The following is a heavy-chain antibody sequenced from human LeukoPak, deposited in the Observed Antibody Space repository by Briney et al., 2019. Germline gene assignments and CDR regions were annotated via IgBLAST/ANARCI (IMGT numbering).Heavy chain of an antibody. V-gene: IGHV4-39*01. D-gene: IGHD5/OR15-5a*01. Sequence: SEALSLTCTVSGGSISSSSYYWGWIRQPPGKGLEWLGSIYYSGSTYYNPSLKSRVTISVDTSKNQFSLKLSSVTAADTAVYYCARGVYGDYYYYYMDVWGKGTTVTVSS. CDR1: GGSISSSSYY. CDR2: IYYSGST. CDR3: ARGVYGDYYYYYMDV. J-gene: IGHJ6*03.